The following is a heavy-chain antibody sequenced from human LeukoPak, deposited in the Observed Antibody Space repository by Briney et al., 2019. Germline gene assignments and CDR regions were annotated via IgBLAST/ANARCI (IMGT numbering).Heavy chain of an antibody. Sequence: GGALRLSCAASGFTFSSYSMNWVRQAAGKGLEWVSSISSSSSYIYYADSVKGRFTISRDNAKNSLYLQMNSLRAEDTAAYYCARWAVAGILDINWFDPWGQGTLVTVSS. CDR3: ARWAVAGILDINWFDP. V-gene: IGHV3-21*01. CDR1: GFTFSSYS. CDR2: ISSSSSYI. D-gene: IGHD6-19*01. J-gene: IGHJ5*02.